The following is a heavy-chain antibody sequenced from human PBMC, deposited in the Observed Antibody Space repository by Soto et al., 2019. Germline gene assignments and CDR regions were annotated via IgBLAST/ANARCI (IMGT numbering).Heavy chain of an antibody. CDR2: VYHTGAT. V-gene: IGHV4-59*01. Sequence: SETLSLTCTVSGASISSSYWSWIRQSPERGLEWIAYVYHTGATNYNPSLKSRVTISVDTSKGQFSLNLTSLTTADTAVYFCARGGNRYSNVASGVGGFDFWGQGSLVTVSS. CDR3: ARGGNRYSNVASGVGGFDF. CDR1: GASISSSY. D-gene: IGHD5-12*01. J-gene: IGHJ4*02.